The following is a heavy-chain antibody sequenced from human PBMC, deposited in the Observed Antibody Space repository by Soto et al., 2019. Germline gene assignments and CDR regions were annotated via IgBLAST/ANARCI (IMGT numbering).Heavy chain of an antibody. D-gene: IGHD3-10*01. V-gene: IGHV1-18*01. CDR2: ISAYNGNT. CDR3: AIEYYYGSGPGY. CDR1: GYTFTSYG. Sequence: QVQLVQSGAEVKKPGASVKVSCKASGYTFTSYGISWVRQAPGQGLEWMGWISAYNGNTNYAQKLQGRVTMTTDTASSTAYMEPRSLRSAATAVFCSAIEYYYGSGPGYWGLGAPVTVSS. J-gene: IGHJ4*02.